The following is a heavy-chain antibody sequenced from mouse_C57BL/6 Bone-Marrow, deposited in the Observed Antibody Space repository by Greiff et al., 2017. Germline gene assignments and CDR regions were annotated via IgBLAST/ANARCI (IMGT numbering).Heavy chain of an antibody. D-gene: IGHD2-4*01. CDR2: IYPGSGNT. V-gene: IGHV1-76*01. J-gene: IGHJ4*01. Sequence: VKLQQSGAELVRPGASVKLSCKASGYTFTDYYINWVKQRPGQGLEWIARIYPGSGNTYYNEKFKGKATLTAEKSSSTAYMQLSSLTSEDSAVYFCANDYDGDYYAMDYWGQGTSVTVSS. CDR3: ANDYDGDYYAMDY. CDR1: GYTFTDYY.